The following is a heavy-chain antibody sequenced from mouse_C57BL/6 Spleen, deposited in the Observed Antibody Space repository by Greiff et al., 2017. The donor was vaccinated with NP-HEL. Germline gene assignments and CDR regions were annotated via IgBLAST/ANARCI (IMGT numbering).Heavy chain of an antibody. V-gene: IGHV1-50*01. Sequence: QVQLQQPGAELVKPGASVKLSCKASGYTFTSYWMQWVKQRPGQGLEWIGEIDPSDSYTNYNQKFKGKATLTVDTSSSTAYMQLSSLTSEDSAVYYCAPSQNYAMDYWGQGTSVTVSS. J-gene: IGHJ4*01. CDR1: GYTFTSYW. CDR3: APSQNYAMDY. D-gene: IGHD3-2*02. CDR2: IDPSDSYT.